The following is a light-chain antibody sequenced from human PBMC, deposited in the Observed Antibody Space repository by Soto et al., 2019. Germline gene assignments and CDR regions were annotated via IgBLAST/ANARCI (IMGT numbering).Light chain of an antibody. V-gene: IGKV1-13*02. CDR3: QQYNRYYT. CDR2: DVS. Sequence: AIQMTQSPSSLSASVGDRATISCRASQGIGNALGWYQQKPGKAPKLLIYDVSSLQSGVPSRFSGSGSGTEFTLTISSLQPDDFATYYCQQYNRYYTFGQGTRVDIK. CDR1: QGIGNA. J-gene: IGKJ1*01.